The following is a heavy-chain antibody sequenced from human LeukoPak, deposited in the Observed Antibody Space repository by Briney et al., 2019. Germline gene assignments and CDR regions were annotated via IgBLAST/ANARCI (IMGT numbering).Heavy chain of an antibody. Sequence: SETLSPTCTVSGGSISSGSCYWSWMRQPAGKGLEWIGRIYTSGSTNYNPSLKSRATISVDPSKNQFSLKLSPVTAADTAVYYCARHATGVPDSRRVYYMDVWGKGTTVTTSS. CDR3: ARHATGVPDSRRVYYMDV. CDR2: IYTSGST. D-gene: IGHD1-1*01. CDR1: GGSISSGSCY. J-gene: IGHJ6*03. V-gene: IGHV4-61*02.